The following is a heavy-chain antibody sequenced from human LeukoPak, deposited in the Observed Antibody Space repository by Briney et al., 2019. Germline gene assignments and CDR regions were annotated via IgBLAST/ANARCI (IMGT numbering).Heavy chain of an antibody. CDR2: IYYSGST. Sequence: KSSETLSLTCAVYGGSFSGYYWSWIRQPPGKGLEWIGYIYYSGSTSYNPSLKSRVTMSVDTSKKQISLKVRSVTAADTAVYYCARTTEDCSSTSCYQYWFDPWGQGTLVTVSS. J-gene: IGHJ5*02. V-gene: IGHV4-59*01. D-gene: IGHD2-2*01. CDR1: GGSFSGYY. CDR3: ARTTEDCSSTSCYQYWFDP.